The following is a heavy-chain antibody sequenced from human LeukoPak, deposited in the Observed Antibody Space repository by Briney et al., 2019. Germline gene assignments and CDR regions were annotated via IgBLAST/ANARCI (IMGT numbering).Heavy chain of an antibody. CDR3: ARWYYSGWAFDY. CDR2: ISSSSTYI. CDR1: GLTLSTYT. Sequence: GGSLRLSCAASGLTLSTYTMNGVRQAPGKGLEWVSSISSSSTYIYDADSVKGRFTISRDNAKNSVYLQMNSLRAEDTAVYYCARWYYSGWAFDYWGQGTLVSVSS. J-gene: IGHJ4*02. V-gene: IGHV3-21*01. D-gene: IGHD6-19*01.